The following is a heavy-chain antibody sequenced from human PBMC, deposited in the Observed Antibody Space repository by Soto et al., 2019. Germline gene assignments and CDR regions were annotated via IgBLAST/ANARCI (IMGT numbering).Heavy chain of an antibody. CDR3: ARDLLYSSQTYYYGMDV. D-gene: IGHD6-13*01. J-gene: IGHJ6*02. CDR1: GGTFSSYA. Sequence: QVQLVQSGAEVKKPGSSVKVSCKASGGTFSSYAISWVRQAPGQGLEWMGGIIPIFGTANYAQKFQGRVTITAXXSXSXXYMELSSLRSEDTAVYYCARDLLYSSQTYYYGMDVWGQGTTVTVSS. V-gene: IGHV1-69*12. CDR2: IIPIFGTA.